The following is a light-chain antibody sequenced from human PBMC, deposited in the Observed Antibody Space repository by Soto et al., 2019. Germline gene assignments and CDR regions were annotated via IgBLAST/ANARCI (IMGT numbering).Light chain of an antibody. V-gene: IGKV1-5*01. CDR2: HAS. CDR1: QSISNW. CDR3: QHYDDYPGA. Sequence: DIQMNKTRSTVRASVGERSTISCRASQSISNWLAWYQQKPGTAPKLLIYHASTLESGAPSRFSGTGSGTEFTHTCSIVQPDDSASHSCQHYDDYPGAIAQGTKVDIK. J-gene: IGKJ1*01.